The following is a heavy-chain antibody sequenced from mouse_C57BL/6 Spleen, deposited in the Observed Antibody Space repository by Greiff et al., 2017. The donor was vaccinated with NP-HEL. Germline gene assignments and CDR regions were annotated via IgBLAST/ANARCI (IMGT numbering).Heavy chain of an antibody. J-gene: IGHJ4*01. D-gene: IGHD2-3*01. Sequence: VQLQQSGPGLVQPSQSLSITCTVSGFSLTSYGVHWVRQSPGQGLEWLGVIWSGGSTDYNAAFISRLSIIKDNSESQVFFKMNSLQADDTAIYYCARNWGGYYGDYYAMDYWGQGTSVTVSS. CDR2: IWSGGST. CDR1: GFSLTSYG. V-gene: IGHV2-2*01. CDR3: ARNWGGYYGDYYAMDY.